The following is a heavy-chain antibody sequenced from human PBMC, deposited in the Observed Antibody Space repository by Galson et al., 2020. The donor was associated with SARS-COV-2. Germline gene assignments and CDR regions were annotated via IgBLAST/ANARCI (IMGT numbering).Heavy chain of an antibody. J-gene: IGHJ3*02. V-gene: IGHV4-61*09. D-gene: IGHD2-15*01. Sequence: SETLSLTCTVPGGPISSGPYYWSWTRKPAGKGLEWIGHINPSGGTNYNPSLKSRVTISVDPSKTQFSLQLSSVTAADTAVYFCARTCSGGSCYLDAFDIWGQGTMVTVSS. CDR1: GGPISSGPYY. CDR3: ARTCSGGSCYLDAFDI. CDR2: INPSGGT.